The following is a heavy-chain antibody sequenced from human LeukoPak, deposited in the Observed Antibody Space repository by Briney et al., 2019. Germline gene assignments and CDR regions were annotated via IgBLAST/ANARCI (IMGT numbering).Heavy chain of an antibody. V-gene: IGHV6-1*01. CDR3: ARRLTQYDCFDP. CDR1: VDSVSSNSVT. Sequence: SQTLSLTCAISVDSVSSNSVTWHWIRQSPSRGLEWLGRTYYGSTWYNDYALSVRGRITVNPDTSKNQFSLHLNSVTPEDTAVYYCARRLTQYDCFDPWGQGILVTVSS. D-gene: IGHD2-2*01. CDR2: TYYGSTWYN. J-gene: IGHJ5*02.